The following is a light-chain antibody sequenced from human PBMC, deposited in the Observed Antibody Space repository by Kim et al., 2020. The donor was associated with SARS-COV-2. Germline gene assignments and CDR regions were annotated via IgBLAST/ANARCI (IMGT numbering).Light chain of an antibody. V-gene: IGKV3-15*01. CDR2: DAF. Sequence: EIVMTQSPATLSVSPGETATLSCRASQSLTRTLAWYQQRPGHAPRLLIFDAFTRATCIPARFSGSGSGTEFTLTISSLQSEDFAVYYCQQYKNWPRTFGQGIKVDIK. CDR1: QSLTRT. J-gene: IGKJ1*01. CDR3: QQYKNWPRT.